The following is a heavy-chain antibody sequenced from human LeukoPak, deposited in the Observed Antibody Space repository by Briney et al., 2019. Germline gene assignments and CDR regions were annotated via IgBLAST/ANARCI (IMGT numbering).Heavy chain of an antibody. D-gene: IGHD6-19*01. CDR1: GFTFSSYA. CDR2: ISGSGSST. J-gene: IGHJ4*02. CDR3: ARSSGRMTSPLGGY. Sequence: SGGSLRLSCAASGFTFSSYAVTWVRQAPGKGLEWVSVISGSGSSTKYADSVKGRFTISRDNSKNTLYLQMNSLRAEDTAVYYCARSSGRMTSPLGGYWGQGTLVTVSS. V-gene: IGHV3-23*01.